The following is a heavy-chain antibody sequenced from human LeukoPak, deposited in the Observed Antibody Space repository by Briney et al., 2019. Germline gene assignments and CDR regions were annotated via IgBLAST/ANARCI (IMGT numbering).Heavy chain of an antibody. CDR2: INQDGSQR. J-gene: IGHJ4*02. CDR1: GFTFSTYW. CDR3: LRTDSSGSRAN. Sequence: GGSLRLSCAASGFTFSTYWMTWVRQAPGKGLEWVANINQDGSQRYYVDSVKGRFTISRDNAKNSLYLQMNSLRAEDSAVYYCLRTDSSGSRANGGQGTLVTVSS. D-gene: IGHD3-22*01. V-gene: IGHV3-7*01.